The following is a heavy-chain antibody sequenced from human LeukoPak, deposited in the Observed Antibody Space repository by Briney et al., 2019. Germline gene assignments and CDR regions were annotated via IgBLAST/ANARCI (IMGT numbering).Heavy chain of an antibody. J-gene: IGHJ4*02. CDR3: AKEPREWELPDY. CDR1: GFTFSNYG. D-gene: IGHD1-26*01. Sequence: SGGSLRLSCAASGFTFSNYGMSWVRQAPGKGLEWVSTISGSGGSTYYADSVKGRFTISRDNSRNTLYLQMNSLRVEDTAVYYCAKEPREWELPDYWGQGTVVTVSS. V-gene: IGHV3-23*01. CDR2: ISGSGGST.